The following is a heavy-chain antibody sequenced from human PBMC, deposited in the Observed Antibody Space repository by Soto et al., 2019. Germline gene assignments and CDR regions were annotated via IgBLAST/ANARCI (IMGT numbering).Heavy chain of an antibody. J-gene: IGHJ6*02. CDR1: GSTFTSYG. V-gene: IGHV1-18*01. D-gene: IGHD6-19*01. Sequence: ASVKVSCTASGSTFTSYGISWVRQAPGQGLEWMGWISAYNGNTNYAQKLQGRVTMTTDTSTSTAYMELRSLRSEDTAVYYCASDSSGWGGMDVWGQGTTVTVA. CDR2: ISAYNGNT. CDR3: ASDSSGWGGMDV.